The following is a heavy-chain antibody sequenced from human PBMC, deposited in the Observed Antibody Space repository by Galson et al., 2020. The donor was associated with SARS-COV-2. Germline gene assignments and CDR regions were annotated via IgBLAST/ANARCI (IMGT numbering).Heavy chain of an antibody. D-gene: IGHD3-22*01. CDR3: ARGYYGSSVYRFGFDV. CDR1: GFTFSSYA. CDR2: ISYDGSNK. Sequence: SLKISCAASGFTFSSYAMHWVRQAPGKGLEWVAVISYDGSNKYYADSVKGRFTISRDNSKNTLYLQMNSLRAEDTAVYYCARGYYGSSVYRFGFDVWGQGTTVTVSS. J-gene: IGHJ6*02. V-gene: IGHV3-30*04.